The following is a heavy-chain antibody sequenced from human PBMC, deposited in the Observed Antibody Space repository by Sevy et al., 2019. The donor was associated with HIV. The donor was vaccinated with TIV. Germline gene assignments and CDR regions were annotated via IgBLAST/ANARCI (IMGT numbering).Heavy chain of an antibody. V-gene: IGHV4-59*08. CDR2: IYYNGHI. CDR1: GGSITSLY. D-gene: IGHD1-26*01. Sequence: SETLSLTCTVSGGSITSLYWNWIRQPPGKGLEWIANIYYNGHINYNPSLKSRVTLSLDTSKNQYSLKLSSVTAADTAMYYCAGENAWGRGYSWGQGTLVTVSS. J-gene: IGHJ4*02. CDR3: AGENAWGRGYS.